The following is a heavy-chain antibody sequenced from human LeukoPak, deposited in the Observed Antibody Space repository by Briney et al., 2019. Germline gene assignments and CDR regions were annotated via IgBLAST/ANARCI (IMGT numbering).Heavy chain of an antibody. CDR3: ARPYDILTGAFDC. CDR1: GGSFSGYY. D-gene: IGHD3-9*01. J-gene: IGHJ4*02. CDR2: INHSGST. V-gene: IGHV4-34*01. Sequence: SETLSLTCAVYGGSFSGYYWSWIRQPPGKGLEWIGEINHSGSTNYNPSLKSRVTISVDTSKNQFSLKLSSVTAADTAVYYCARPYDILTGAFDCWGQGILVTVSS.